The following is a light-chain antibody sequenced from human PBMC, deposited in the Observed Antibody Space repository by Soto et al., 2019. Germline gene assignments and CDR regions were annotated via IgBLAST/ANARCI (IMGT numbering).Light chain of an antibody. V-gene: IGKV1-39*01. J-gene: IGKJ3*01. CDR2: AAS. CDR1: QSISSY. Sequence: DIQMTQSPSSLSASVGDRVTITCRASQSISSYLNWYQQKPGKAPKLLIYAASSLQSGVPSRFSGSGSGTDFTLTNSSLQPEAFATYYCQQSYSTPITFGPGTKVDIK. CDR3: QQSYSTPIT.